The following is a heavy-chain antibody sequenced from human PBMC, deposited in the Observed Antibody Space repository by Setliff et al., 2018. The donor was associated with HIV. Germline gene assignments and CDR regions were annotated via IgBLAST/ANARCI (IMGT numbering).Heavy chain of an antibody. Sequence: SETLSLTCTVSGYSISSDYWWGWIRQPPGKGLEWIGSIYHSGNTYYNPSLKSRVTISVDRSKNQFSLKLSSVTAADTAVFYCARLTTTYYYDSSAYYHPVWGQGTLVTV. CDR2: IYHSGNT. V-gene: IGHV4-38-2*02. CDR3: ARLTTTYYYDSSAYYHPV. J-gene: IGHJ4*02. D-gene: IGHD3-22*01. CDR1: GYSISSDYW.